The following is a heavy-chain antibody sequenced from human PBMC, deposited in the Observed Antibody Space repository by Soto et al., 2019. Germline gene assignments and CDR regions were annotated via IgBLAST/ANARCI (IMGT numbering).Heavy chain of an antibody. V-gene: IGHV3-9*01. Sequence: EVQLLESGGGLVQPGGSLRLSCAASGFTFSSYAMSWVRQAPGKGLEWVSGISWNSGSIGYADSVKGRFTISRDNAKKSRYQQMISVSAEDTGLYYCEKVLRITLLPTAFDIWGQGTMGPVSS. CDR1: GFTFSSYA. CDR2: ISWNSGSI. D-gene: IGHD3-3*01. J-gene: IGHJ3*02. CDR3: EKVLRITLLPTAFDI.